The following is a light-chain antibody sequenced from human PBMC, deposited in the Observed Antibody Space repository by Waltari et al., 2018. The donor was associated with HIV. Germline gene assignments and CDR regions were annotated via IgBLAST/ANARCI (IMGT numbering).Light chain of an antibody. CDR1: QSIGRR. J-gene: IGKJ2*01. CDR3: QKSDNTPYT. Sequence: DIQMTQSPSSLSASVGDRVTISCRASQSIGRRLNWYQHKPGKAPKLLIYDASTLRSGVPSRFSASGSGTEFTLIISSLQGEDIATYYCQKSDNTPYTFDQGTKLEIK. CDR2: DAS. V-gene: IGKV1-39*01.